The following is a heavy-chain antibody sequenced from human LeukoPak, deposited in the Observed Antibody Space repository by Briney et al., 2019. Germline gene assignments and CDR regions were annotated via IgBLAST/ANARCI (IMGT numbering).Heavy chain of an antibody. CDR1: GFTFSNYS. V-gene: IGHV3-48*02. CDR2: ISSSASTI. J-gene: IGHJ3*01. D-gene: IGHD3-22*01. Sequence: GXSQXLSCAASGFTFSNYSMNWVRQAPGKGLEWVSYISSSASTIYYGDSVKGRFTISRDSAKNSLYLQMNSLRDEDTAVYYCARVRIDYYDSSGYSYDAFHFWGQGSMVTVSS. CDR3: ARVRIDYYDSSGYSYDAFHF.